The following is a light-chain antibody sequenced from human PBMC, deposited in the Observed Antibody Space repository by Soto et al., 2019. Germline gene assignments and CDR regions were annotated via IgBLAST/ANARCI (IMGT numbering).Light chain of an antibody. Sequence: DIVMTQSPDSLAVSLGERATINCKSSQSVLYSSNNKNYSAWYQQKPGQPPKLLIYWASTRESGVPDRFSGSGSGTDFTLTISSLQAEDVAVYYCQQYYSTPPRMYTFGQGTKLEIK. V-gene: IGKV4-1*01. CDR2: WAS. CDR1: QSVLYSSNNKNY. J-gene: IGKJ2*01. CDR3: QQYYSTPPRMYT.